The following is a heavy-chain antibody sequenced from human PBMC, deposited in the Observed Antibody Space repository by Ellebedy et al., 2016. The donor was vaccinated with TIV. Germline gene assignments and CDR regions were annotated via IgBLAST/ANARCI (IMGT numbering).Heavy chain of an antibody. CDR1: GGSFSGYY. CDR2: INHSGST. D-gene: IGHD6-13*01. V-gene: IGHV4-34*01. Sequence: SETLSLXCAVYGGSFSGYYWSWIRQPPGKGLEWIGEINHSGSTNYNPSLKSRVTISVDTSKNQFSLKLSSVTAADTAVYYCARGPSSIAAAGMLDYWGQGTLVTVSS. J-gene: IGHJ4*02. CDR3: ARGPSSIAAAGMLDY.